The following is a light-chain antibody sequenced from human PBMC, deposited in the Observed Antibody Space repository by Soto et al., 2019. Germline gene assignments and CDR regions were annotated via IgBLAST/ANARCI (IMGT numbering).Light chain of an antibody. CDR3: QQRSNWPPRIT. CDR1: QSVSSY. Sequence: EIVLTQSPATLSLSPGERATLSCRASQSVSSYLAWYQQKPGQAPRPLIYDASNMATGIPARFSGSGSGTDFTLTISSLEPEDFAVYYCQQRSNWPPRITFGQGTRLEIK. J-gene: IGKJ5*01. V-gene: IGKV3-11*01. CDR2: DAS.